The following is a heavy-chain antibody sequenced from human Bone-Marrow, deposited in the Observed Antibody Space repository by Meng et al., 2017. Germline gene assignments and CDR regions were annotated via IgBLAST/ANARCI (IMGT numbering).Heavy chain of an antibody. CDR3: AGIGYCSGGSCKRKWFDP. J-gene: IGHJ5*02. CDR2: IYYSGST. D-gene: IGHD2-15*01. CDR1: GGSISSSSYY. V-gene: IGHV4-39*07. Sequence: GSLRLSCTVSGGSISSSSYYWGWIRQPPGKGLEWIGSIYYSGSTYYNPSLKSRVTISVDTSKNQFSLKLSSVTAADTAVYYCAGIGYCSGGSCKRKWFDPWGQGTLVTVSS.